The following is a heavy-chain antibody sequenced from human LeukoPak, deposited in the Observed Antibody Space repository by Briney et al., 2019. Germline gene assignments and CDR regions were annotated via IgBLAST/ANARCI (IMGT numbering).Heavy chain of an antibody. V-gene: IGHV4-4*07. Sequence: SETLSLTCTVSGGSISSYYWSWIRQPAGKGLEWIGRIYTSGSTNYNPSLKSRVTMSVDTSKNQFSLKLSSVTAADTAVYYCAIDPSYSSSWYNWFDPWSQGTLVTVSS. CDR1: GGSISSYY. CDR2: IYTSGST. J-gene: IGHJ5*02. D-gene: IGHD6-13*01. CDR3: AIDPSYSSSWYNWFDP.